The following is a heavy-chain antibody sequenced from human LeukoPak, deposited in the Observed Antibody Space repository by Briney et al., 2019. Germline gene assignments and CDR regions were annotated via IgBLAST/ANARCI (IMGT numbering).Heavy chain of an antibody. J-gene: IGHJ6*02. CDR3: AGEEWKPPYYYFGMDV. CDR2: IYHIGST. CDR1: GGSVSSSSYY. V-gene: IGHV4-61*01. Sequence: SETLSLTCTVSGGSVSSSSYYWSWIRQPPGKGLEWIGYIYHIGSTNYRPSLKSRVTISLDTSKNQFSLKLSSVTATDTAVYYCAGEEWKPPYYYFGMDVWGQGTTVTVSS. D-gene: IGHD1-1*01.